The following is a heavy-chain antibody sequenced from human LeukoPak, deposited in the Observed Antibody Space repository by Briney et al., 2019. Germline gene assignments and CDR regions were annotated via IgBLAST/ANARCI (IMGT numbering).Heavy chain of an antibody. CDR3: AKDRPMNIVVVPAAISWFDP. CDR2: ISGSGGST. D-gene: IGHD2-2*01. Sequence: PGRSLRLSCAASGFTFSSYAMSWVRQAPGKGLEWVSAISGSGGSTYYADSVKGRFTISRDNSKNTLYLQMNSLRAEDTAVYYCAKDRPMNIVVVPAAISWFDPWGQGTLVTVSS. V-gene: IGHV3-23*01. J-gene: IGHJ5*02. CDR1: GFTFSSYA.